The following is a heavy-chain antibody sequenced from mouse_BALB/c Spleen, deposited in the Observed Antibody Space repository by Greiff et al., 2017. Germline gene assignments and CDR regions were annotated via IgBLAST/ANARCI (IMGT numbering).Heavy chain of an antibody. CDR1: GYTFTSYY. J-gene: IGHJ4*01. V-gene: IGHV1S81*02. Sequence: QVQLQQPGAELVKPGASVKLSCKASGYTFTSYYMYWVKQRPGQGLEWIGGINPSNGGTNFNEKFKSKATLTVDKSSSTAYMQLCSLTSEDSADYYCTREGMDYWGQGTSVTVSS. CDR3: TREGMDY. CDR2: INPSNGGT.